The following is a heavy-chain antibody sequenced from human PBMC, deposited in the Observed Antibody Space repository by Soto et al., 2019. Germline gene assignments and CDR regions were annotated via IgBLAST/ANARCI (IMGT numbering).Heavy chain of an antibody. Sequence: QVQLVESGGGVVQPGRSLRLSCAASGFTFSSYGMHWVRQAPGKALEWVAVIWYDGSNKYYADSVKGRFTISRDNSKNTLYLQMNSLRAEDTAVYYCARESIGWFPNYYHYGMDVWGQGTTVTVSS. CDR3: ARESIGWFPNYYHYGMDV. D-gene: IGHD3-10*01. CDR2: IWYDGSNK. V-gene: IGHV3-33*01. J-gene: IGHJ6*02. CDR1: GFTFSSYG.